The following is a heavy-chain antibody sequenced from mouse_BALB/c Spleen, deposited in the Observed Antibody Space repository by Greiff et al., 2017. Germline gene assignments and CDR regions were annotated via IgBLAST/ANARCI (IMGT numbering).Heavy chain of an antibody. V-gene: IGHV5-12-2*01. D-gene: IGHD2-1*01. CDR3: ARRGNYDAMDY. CDR2: ISNGGGST. Sequence: DVMLVESGGGLVQPGGSLKLSCAASGFTFSSYTMSWVRQTPEKRLEWVAYISNGGGSTYYPDTVKGRFTISRDNAKNTLYLQMSSLKSEDTAMYYCARRGNYDAMDYWGQGTSVTVSS. CDR1: GFTFSSYT. J-gene: IGHJ4*01.